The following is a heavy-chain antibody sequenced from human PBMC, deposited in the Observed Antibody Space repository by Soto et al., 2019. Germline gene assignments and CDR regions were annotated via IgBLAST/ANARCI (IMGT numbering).Heavy chain of an antibody. V-gene: IGHV3-30*18. CDR2: ISYDGSNK. Sequence: QVQLVESGGGVVQPGRSLRLSCAASGFTFSSYGMHWVRQAPGKGLGWVAVISYDGSNKYYADSVKGRFTISRDNSKNTLYLQMNSLRAEDTAVYYCAKAFVAVSTTAFDYWGQGTLVTVSS. D-gene: IGHD4-4*01. CDR3: AKAFVAVSTTAFDY. CDR1: GFTFSSYG. J-gene: IGHJ4*02.